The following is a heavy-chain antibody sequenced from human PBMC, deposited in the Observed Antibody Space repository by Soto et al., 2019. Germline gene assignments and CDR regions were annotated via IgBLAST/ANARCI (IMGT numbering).Heavy chain of an antibody. V-gene: IGHV1-2*02. D-gene: IGHD3-16*02. CDR3: ARDINTILVIERWFNP. J-gene: IGHJ5*02. CDR1: GYTFTDYF. CDR2: INPHSAST. Sequence: RASVKVSCKASGYTFTDYFMHWVRQAPGQGLEWLGWINPHSASTNYAQKFQGRVTMTRDTSISTAYMELSSLRSDDTAVYYCARDINTILVIERWFNPWGQGTLVTVSS.